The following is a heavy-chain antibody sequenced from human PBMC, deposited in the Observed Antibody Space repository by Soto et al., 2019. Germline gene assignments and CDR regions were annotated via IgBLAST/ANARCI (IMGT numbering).Heavy chain of an antibody. V-gene: IGHV3-23*01. D-gene: IGHD4-17*01. J-gene: IGHJ4*02. CDR1: GFTFSSYA. CDR2: ISGSGGST. CDR3: AKSILGCYDYGDYYFDY. Sequence: GGSLRLSCAASGFTFSSYAMSWVRQAPGKGLEWVSAISGSGGSTYYADSVKGRFTISRDNSKNTLYLQMNSLRAEDTAVYYCAKSILGCYDYGDYYFDYWGQGTLVTVSS.